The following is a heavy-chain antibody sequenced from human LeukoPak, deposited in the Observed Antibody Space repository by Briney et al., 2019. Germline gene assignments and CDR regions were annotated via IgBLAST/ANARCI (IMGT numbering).Heavy chain of an antibody. CDR3: ARGGYYGSGNDFRFDP. CDR2: IYYSGST. J-gene: IGHJ5*02. D-gene: IGHD3-10*01. CDR1: GGSISSTSYY. V-gene: IGHV4-39*07. Sequence: SETLSLTCVVSGGSISSTSYYWGWIRQPPGKGLEWIGSIYYSGSTNYNPSLKSRVTISVDTSKSQFSLKPSSVTAADTAIYYCARGGYYGSGNDFRFDPWGQGTLVTVSS.